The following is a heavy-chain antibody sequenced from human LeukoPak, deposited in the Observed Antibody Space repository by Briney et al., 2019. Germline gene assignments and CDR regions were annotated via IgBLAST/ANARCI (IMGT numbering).Heavy chain of an antibody. CDR1: GFTFSSYA. V-gene: IGHV3-30-3*01. CDR2: ISYDGSHK. D-gene: IGHD1-7*01. Sequence: PGGSLRLSCVASGFTFSSYAMSWVRQAPGKGLEWVAVISYDGSHKYYADSVKGRFTISRDNSKNTLYLQMNSLRAEDTAVYYCARNNWNYGGHDAFDIWGQGTMVTVSS. J-gene: IGHJ3*02. CDR3: ARNNWNYGGHDAFDI.